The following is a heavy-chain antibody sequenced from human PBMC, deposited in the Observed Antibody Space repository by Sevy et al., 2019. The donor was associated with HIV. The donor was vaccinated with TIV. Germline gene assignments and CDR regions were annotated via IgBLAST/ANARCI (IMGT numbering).Heavy chain of an antibody. CDR2: ISYNGCNT. J-gene: IGHJ4*02. CDR3: ARDLTRIFDY. CDR1: GFTFSSYA. D-gene: IGHD3-9*01. Sequence: GGSLRLSCAASGFTFSSYAMHWVRQAPGKGLEWVAGISYNGCNTYYADSVKGRFTISRDNSKNTLYLQMNSLRAEDSAVYYCARDLTRIFDYWGQGTLVTVSS. V-gene: IGHV3-30-3*01.